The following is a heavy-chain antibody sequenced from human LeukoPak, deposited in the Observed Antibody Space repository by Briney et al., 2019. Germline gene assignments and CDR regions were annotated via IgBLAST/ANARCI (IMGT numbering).Heavy chain of an antibody. CDR2: IYPRDGST. J-gene: IGHJ4*02. D-gene: IGHD5-18*01. CDR1: GYTFTNNY. V-gene: IGHV1-46*01. Sequence: ASVKVSCKASGYTFTNNYLHWMRQAPGQGLEWMGMIYPRDGSTSYAQKFQGRVTMTEDTSTDTAYMELSSLRSEDTAVYYCATNRYSYGYDFDYWGQGTLVTVSS. CDR3: ATNRYSYGYDFDY.